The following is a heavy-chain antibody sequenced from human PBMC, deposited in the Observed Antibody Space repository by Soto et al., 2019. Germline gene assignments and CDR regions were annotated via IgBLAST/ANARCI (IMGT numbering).Heavy chain of an antibody. CDR2: ISYDDGSNK. D-gene: IGHD6-19*01. J-gene: IGHJ4*02. CDR1: GFTFSSYN. V-gene: IGHV3-30*04. Sequence: SGFTFSSYNMHWVRRAPGKGLEWVALISYDDGSNKYYTDSVKGRFTISRDNSKSTLYLQMDSLRREDTAVYYCARDLYSSGWFPGYWGQGTLVTVSS. CDR3: ARDLYSSGWFPGY.